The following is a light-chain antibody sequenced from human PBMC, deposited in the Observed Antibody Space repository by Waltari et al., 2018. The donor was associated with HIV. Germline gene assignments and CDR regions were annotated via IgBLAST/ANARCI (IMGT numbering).Light chain of an antibody. CDR3: QQYYRSPLT. Sequence: EIVLSQSPGALSLSPGEGATLSCRASQSVSSNSLAWYQYKPGQAPRLLIYDASMRATGIPDRFSGGGSGTDFTLTISRLEPEDFVVYYCQQYYRSPLTFGGGTKVEIK. CDR1: QSVSSNS. J-gene: IGKJ4*01. CDR2: DAS. V-gene: IGKV3-20*01.